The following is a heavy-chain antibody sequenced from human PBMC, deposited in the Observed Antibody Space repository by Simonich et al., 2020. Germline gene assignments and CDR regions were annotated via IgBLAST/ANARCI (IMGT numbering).Heavy chain of an antibody. CDR1: GFTFSSYS. D-gene: IGHD1-1*01. CDR3: ARANERDY. Sequence: EVQLVESGVGLVKPGGSLRLSCAASGFTFSSYSMNWVRQAPWKGLEWVSSISRSSSYIYYADSVKGRFTISRDNAKNSLYLQMNSLRAEDTAVYYCARANERDYWGQGTLVTVSS. J-gene: IGHJ4*02. CDR2: ISRSSSYI. V-gene: IGHV3-21*01.